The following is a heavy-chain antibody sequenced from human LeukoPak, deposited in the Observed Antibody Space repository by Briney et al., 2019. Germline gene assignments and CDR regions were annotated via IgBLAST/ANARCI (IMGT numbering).Heavy chain of an antibody. V-gene: IGHV4-4*07. J-gene: IGHJ4*02. CDR3: AREGSMTARPFVSIDY. CDR2: IHTSGNT. Sequence: PSETPSLTCTVSGGSINSYYWTWIRQPAGKGLEWIGRIHTSGNTDYNPSLQSRITMSVDTSKNQFSLKLSSVTAADTAVYYCAREGSMTARPFVSIDYWGQGTLVTVSS. D-gene: IGHD6-6*01. CDR1: GGSINSYY.